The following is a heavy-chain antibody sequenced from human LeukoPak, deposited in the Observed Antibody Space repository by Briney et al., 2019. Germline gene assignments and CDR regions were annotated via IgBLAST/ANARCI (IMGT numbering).Heavy chain of an antibody. V-gene: IGHV3-21*01. J-gene: IGHJ4*02. CDR3: ALYGSGSYPYFDY. Sequence: GGSLRLSCAASGFTFSNAWMSWVRQAPGKGLEWVSSISSSSSYIYYADSVKGRFTISRDNAKNSLYLQMNSLRAEDTAVYYCALYGSGSYPYFDYWGQGTLVTVSS. D-gene: IGHD3-10*01. CDR1: GFTFSNAW. CDR2: ISSSSSYI.